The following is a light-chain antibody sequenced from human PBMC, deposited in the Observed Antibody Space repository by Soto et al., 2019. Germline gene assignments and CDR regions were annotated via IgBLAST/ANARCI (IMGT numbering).Light chain of an antibody. J-gene: IGLJ2*01. CDR3: QVWDSRSDHVV. V-gene: IGLV3-21*04. Sequence: SYELTQPPSVSVAPGKTARITCGGNNIGSKSVHWYQQKPGQAPVLVINYDSDRPSGIPERFSGSNSGNTATLTISRVEAGDEADYYCQVWDSRSDHVVFGGGTKLTVL. CDR2: YDS. CDR1: NIGSKS.